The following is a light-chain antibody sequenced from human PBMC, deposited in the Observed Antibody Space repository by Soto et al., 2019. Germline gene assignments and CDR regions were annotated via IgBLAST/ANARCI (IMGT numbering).Light chain of an antibody. CDR3: QQCKGYPYT. Sequence: DIQMTQSPSTVSASVGDRVTITCRASQPISRWLAWYQQKPGKAPKLLIYEASTLEIGVSSRFSGSGSGTEFTLTISSLQPDDCATYFCQQCKGYPYTFGQGTKLEI. V-gene: IGKV1-5*03. CDR2: EAS. CDR1: QPISRW. J-gene: IGKJ2*01.